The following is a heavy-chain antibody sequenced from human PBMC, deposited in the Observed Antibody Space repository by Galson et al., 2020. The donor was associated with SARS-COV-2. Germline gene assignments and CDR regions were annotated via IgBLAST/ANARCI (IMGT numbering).Heavy chain of an antibody. V-gene: IGHV1-24*01. D-gene: IGHD2-21*02. CDR3: ATVTY. Sequence: QAPGKGLEWMGGFDPQDGKTIYAQKFQGRVSMTEDTSTDTAYMELSSLRSEDTAVYYCATVTYWGQGTLVTVSS. CDR2: FDPQDGKT. J-gene: IGHJ4*02.